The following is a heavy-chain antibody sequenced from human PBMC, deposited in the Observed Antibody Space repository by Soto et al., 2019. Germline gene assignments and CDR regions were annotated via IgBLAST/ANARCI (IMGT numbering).Heavy chain of an antibody. Sequence: QVQLQESGPGLVKPSETLSLTCTVSGGSISSSYWSWIRQPPGKGLEWIGNIYHSGSTDYNPSLTSRVTISVDPSKNQFSLKLSSVTAADTAVYYCARASSSWWFDYWGQGTLVTVSS. CDR3: ARASSSWWFDY. J-gene: IGHJ4*02. CDR2: IYHSGST. D-gene: IGHD6-13*01. CDR1: GGSISSSY. V-gene: IGHV4-59*08.